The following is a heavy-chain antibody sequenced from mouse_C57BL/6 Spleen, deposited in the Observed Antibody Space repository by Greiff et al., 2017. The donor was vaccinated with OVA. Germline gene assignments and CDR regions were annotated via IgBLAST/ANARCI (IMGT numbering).Heavy chain of an antibody. Sequence: EVQGVESGGGLVKPGGSLKLSCAASGFTFSDYGMHWVRQAPEKGLEWVAYISSGRSTIYYADTVKGRFTFSRDNAKSTLFLQMTSLRSEDTAMYYCARSSIYYYGKGYFDVWGTGTTVTVSS. V-gene: IGHV5-17*01. D-gene: IGHD1-1*01. CDR2: ISSGRSTI. CDR3: ARSSIYYYGKGYFDV. CDR1: GFTFSDYG. J-gene: IGHJ1*03.